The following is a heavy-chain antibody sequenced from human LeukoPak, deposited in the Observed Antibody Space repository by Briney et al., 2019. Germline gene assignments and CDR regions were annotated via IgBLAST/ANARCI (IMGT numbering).Heavy chain of an antibody. V-gene: IGHV3-48*03. CDR2: ISSSGSTI. CDR3: ASGESCFYY. J-gene: IGHJ4*02. Sequence: GGSLRLSCAASGFTFCSYEMNWVREAPGKGLGWVSYISSSGSTIYYADSVKGRFTISRDNAKNSLYLQMNSLRAEDTAVYYCASGESCFYYWGQGTLVTVSS. D-gene: IGHD3-16*01. CDR1: GFTFCSYE.